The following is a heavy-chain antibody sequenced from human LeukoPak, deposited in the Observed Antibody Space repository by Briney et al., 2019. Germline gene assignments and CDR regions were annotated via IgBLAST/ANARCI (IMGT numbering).Heavy chain of an antibody. Sequence: GASVKVSCKASGGTFSSYAISWVRQAPGQGLEWMGGIIPIFGTANYAQKFQGRVTITADESTSTAYMELSSLRSEDTAVYYCARDYGDYGLWPSNWFDPWGQGTLVTVSS. V-gene: IGHV1-69*13. CDR1: GGTFSSYA. J-gene: IGHJ5*02. CDR2: IIPIFGTA. CDR3: ARDYGDYGLWPSNWFDP. D-gene: IGHD4-17*01.